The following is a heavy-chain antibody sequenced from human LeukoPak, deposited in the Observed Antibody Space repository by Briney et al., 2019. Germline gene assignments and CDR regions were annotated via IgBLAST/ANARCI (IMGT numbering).Heavy chain of an antibody. CDR2: INHSGST. V-gene: IGHV4-34*01. J-gene: IGHJ4*02. Sequence: SETLSLTCAVYGGSFSGYYWSWIRQPPGKGLEWIGEINHSGSTNYNPSLKSRVTISVDTSKNQFSLKLSSVTAADTAVYYCARDHQPYSGYGRDYWGQGTLVTVSS. D-gene: IGHD5-12*01. CDR3: ARDHQPYSGYGRDY. CDR1: GGSFSGYY.